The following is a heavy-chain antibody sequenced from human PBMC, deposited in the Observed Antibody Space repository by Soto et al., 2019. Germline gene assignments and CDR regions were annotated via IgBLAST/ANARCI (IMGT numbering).Heavy chain of an antibody. D-gene: IGHD3-10*01. J-gene: IGHJ6*02. CDR2: IYYSGST. CDR1: GGSISSYY. V-gene: IGHV4-59*01. CDR3: ARGRVRGVIRYYYYGMDV. Sequence: SETLSLTCTVSGGSISSYYWSWIRQPPGKGLEWIGYIYYSGSTNYNPSLKSRVTISVDTSKNQFSLKLSSVTAADTAVYYCARGRVRGVIRYYYYGMDVWGQGTTVTVSS.